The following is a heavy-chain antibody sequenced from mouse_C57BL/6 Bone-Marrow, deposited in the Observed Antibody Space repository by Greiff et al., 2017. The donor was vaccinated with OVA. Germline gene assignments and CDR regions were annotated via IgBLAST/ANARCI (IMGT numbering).Heavy chain of an antibody. V-gene: IGHV1-26*01. CDR3: ARLLWYPYWYFDV. J-gene: IGHJ1*03. CDR2: INPNKGGT. Sequence: EVQLQQSGPELVKPGASVKISGKASGDTGNDDDMNWGKQSHGKSLEWRGEINPNKGGTSYNQKFKGKATLTVDKSSSTAYMELRSLTSEDSAVYYCARLLWYPYWYFDVWGTGTTVTVSS. D-gene: IGHD2-1*01. CDR1: GDTGNDDD.